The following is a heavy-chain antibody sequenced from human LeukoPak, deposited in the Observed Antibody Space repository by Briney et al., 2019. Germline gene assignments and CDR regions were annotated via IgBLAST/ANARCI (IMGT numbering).Heavy chain of an antibody. CDR1: GFTFSSYW. CDR2: IKLDGSDK. Sequence: PGGSLRLSCAVSGFTFSSYWMSWVRQAPGKGLEWVANIKLDGSDKYYVDSVKGRFTISGDNAKNSLYLQMNSLRAEDTAVYYCARAMRYSTSYSWFDPWGQGTLVTVSS. J-gene: IGHJ5*02. CDR3: ARAMRYSTSYSWFDP. V-gene: IGHV3-7*01. D-gene: IGHD6-6*01.